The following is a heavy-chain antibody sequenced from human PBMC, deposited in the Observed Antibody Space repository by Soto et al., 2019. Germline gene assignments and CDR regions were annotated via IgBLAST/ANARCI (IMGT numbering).Heavy chain of an antibody. CDR3: ARDDIAAVDYYYGMDV. J-gene: IGHJ6*02. D-gene: IGHD6-13*01. CDR1: GYTLTELS. CDR2: FDPEDGET. Sequence: ASVKVSCKVSGYTLTELSMHWVRQAPGKGLEWMGGFDPEDGETIYAQKFQGRVTMTEDTSTDTAYMELSSLRSEDTAVYYCARDDIAAVDYYYGMDVWGQGTTVTVSS. V-gene: IGHV1-24*01.